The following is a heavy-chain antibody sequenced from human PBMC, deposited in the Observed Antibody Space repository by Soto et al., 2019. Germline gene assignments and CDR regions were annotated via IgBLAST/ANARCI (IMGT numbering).Heavy chain of an antibody. D-gene: IGHD5-12*01. CDR2: IFWDADK. J-gene: IGHJ4*02. CDR3: AHRPRGYAYYFDY. V-gene: IGHV2-5*02. Sequence: QITLKESGPTLMKPTQTLTLTCTFSGFSLSTPGVGGAWIRQPPGKALEWLALIFWDADKWYSPSLKSRLTITEDTSKNQVVLTMTHMDPVDTATYYCAHRPRGYAYYFDYWGQGTLVTVSS. CDR1: GFSLSTPGVG.